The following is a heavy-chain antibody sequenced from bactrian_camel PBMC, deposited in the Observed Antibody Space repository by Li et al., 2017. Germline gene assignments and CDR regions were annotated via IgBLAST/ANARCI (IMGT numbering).Heavy chain of an antibody. D-gene: IGHD2*01. CDR2: VNSGGSST. CDR3: AKALGGGNYYTGEYGY. J-gene: IGHJ4*01. V-gene: IGHV3S1*01. CDR1: GYTYGSNC. Sequence: HVQLVESGGGSVQAGGSLRLSCAASGYTYGSNCMGWFRQAPGKGLEWVSAVNSGGSSTYYIDSVKGRFTISRDNAKNTVYLQMNNLKSEDTALYYCAKALGGGNYYTGEYGYWGQGTQVTVS.